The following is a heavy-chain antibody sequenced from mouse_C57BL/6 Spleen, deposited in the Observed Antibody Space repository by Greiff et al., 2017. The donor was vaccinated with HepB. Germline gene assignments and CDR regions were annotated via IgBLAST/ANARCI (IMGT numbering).Heavy chain of an antibody. D-gene: IGHD1-1*01. CDR1: GYTFTDYY. J-gene: IGHJ1*03. V-gene: IGHV1-26*01. Sequence: VQLQQSGPELVKPGASVKISCKASGYTFTDYYMNWVKQSHGKSLEWIGDINPNNGGTSYNQKFKGKATLTVDKSYSTAYMELRSLTSEDSAVYYCARGYGSSYWYFDVWGTGTTVTVSS. CDR2: INPNNGGT. CDR3: ARGYGSSYWYFDV.